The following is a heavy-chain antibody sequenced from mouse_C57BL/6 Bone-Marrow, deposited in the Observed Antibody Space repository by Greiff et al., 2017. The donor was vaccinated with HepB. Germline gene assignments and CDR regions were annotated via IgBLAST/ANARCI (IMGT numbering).Heavy chain of an antibody. Sequence: EVMLVESGGGLVQPGGSLKLSCAASGFTFSDYYMYWVRQTPEKRLEWVAYISNGGGSTYYPDTVKGRFTITRDNAKNTPYLQMSRLKSEYTAMYSCARQGSIATVVADWYFGVWGTATTVSVSS. V-gene: IGHV5-12*01. D-gene: IGHD1-1*01. CDR2: ISNGGGST. J-gene: IGHJ1*03. CDR1: GFTFSDYY. CDR3: ARQGSIATVVADWYFGV.